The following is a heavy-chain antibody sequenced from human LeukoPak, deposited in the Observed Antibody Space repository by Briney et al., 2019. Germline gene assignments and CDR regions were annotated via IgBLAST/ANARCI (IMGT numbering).Heavy chain of an antibody. D-gene: IGHD6-13*01. CDR3: ARVTGYVMEDYFDY. V-gene: IGHV4-61*05. J-gene: IGHJ4*02. Sequence: PSETLSLTCTVSGGSISSSRYYWGWIRQPPGKGLEWIGYIYYSGSTNYNPSLKSRVTISVDTSKNQFSLRLSSVTAADTAVYYCARVTGYVMEDYFDYWGQGTLVTVSS. CDR2: IYYSGST. CDR1: GGSISSSRYY.